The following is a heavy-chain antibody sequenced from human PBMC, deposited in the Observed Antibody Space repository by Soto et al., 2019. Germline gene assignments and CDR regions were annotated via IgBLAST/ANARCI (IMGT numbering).Heavy chain of an antibody. CDR2: INGGNGNT. J-gene: IGHJ5*02. CDR1: GYSFTNYA. Sequence: GASVKVSCKASGYSFTNYALFWVRQAPGHGLEWMGWINGGNGNTKYSQKFQGRITITRDTSANTVYVELRSLRFEDTAVYYCAREIGNWNGGKFDPWGQGTLVTVSS. CDR3: AREIGNWNGGKFDP. D-gene: IGHD1-1*01. V-gene: IGHV1-3*01.